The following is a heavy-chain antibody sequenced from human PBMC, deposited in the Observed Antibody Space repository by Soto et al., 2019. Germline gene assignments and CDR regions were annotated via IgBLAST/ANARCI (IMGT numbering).Heavy chain of an antibody. Sequence: GASVKVSCKASGGTFSSYAISWVRQAPGQGLEWMGGIIPIFGTANYAQKFQGRVTITADESTSTAYMELSSLRSEDTAVYYCARDLPNLGTGGDYWGQGTLVTVPQ. J-gene: IGHJ4*02. CDR2: IIPIFGTA. CDR3: ARDLPNLGTGGDY. CDR1: GGTFSSYA. V-gene: IGHV1-69*13. D-gene: IGHD3-10*01.